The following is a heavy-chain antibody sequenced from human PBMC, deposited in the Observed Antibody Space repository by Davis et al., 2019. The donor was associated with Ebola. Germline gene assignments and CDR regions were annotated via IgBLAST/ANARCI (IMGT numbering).Heavy chain of an antibody. D-gene: IGHD6-13*01. V-gene: IGHV3-33*01. CDR3: ARDQSSSSWYVY. J-gene: IGHJ4*02. CDR1: GFTFSSYG. CDR2: IWYDGSNK. Sequence: PGGSLRLSCAASGFTFSSYGMHWVRQAPGKGLEWVAVIWYDGSNKYYADSVKGRFTISRDNSKNTLYLQMNSLRAEDTAVYYCARDQSSSSWYVYWGQGTLVTVSS.